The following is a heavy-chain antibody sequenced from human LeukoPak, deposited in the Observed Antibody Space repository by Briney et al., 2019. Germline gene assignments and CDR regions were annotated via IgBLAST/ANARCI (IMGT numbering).Heavy chain of an antibody. J-gene: IGHJ6*03. CDR2: IYYSGST. V-gene: IGHV4-39*01. CDR3: ARSLDWNYGAYYYYMDV. Sequence: SETLSLTCTVSGGSISSSSYYWGWIRQPAGKGLEWIGSIYYSGSTYYNPSLKSRVTISVDTSKNQFSLKLSSVTAADTAVYYCARSLDWNYGAYYYYMDVWGKGTTVTVSS. D-gene: IGHD1-7*01. CDR1: GGSISSSSYY.